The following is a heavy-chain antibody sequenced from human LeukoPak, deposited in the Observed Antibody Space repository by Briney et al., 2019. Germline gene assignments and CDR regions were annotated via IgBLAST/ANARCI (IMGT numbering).Heavy chain of an antibody. J-gene: IGHJ4*02. CDR2: ISGSGGST. CDR1: GFTFSSYA. CDR3: AKVYYDILTGYLDY. Sequence: GGSLRLSCAASGFTFSSYAMSWVRQAPGKGLEWVSAISGSGGSTYYADSVKGRFTISRDNSKSTLYLQMNSLRAEDTAVYYCAKVYYDILTGYLDYWGQGTLVTVSS. V-gene: IGHV3-23*01. D-gene: IGHD3-9*01.